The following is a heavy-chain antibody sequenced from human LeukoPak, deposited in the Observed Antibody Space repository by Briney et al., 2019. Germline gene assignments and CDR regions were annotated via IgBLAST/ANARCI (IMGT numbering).Heavy chain of an antibody. Sequence: TPGGSLRLSCAASGFTFSSYSMTWVRQAPGKGLEWVSSISSSSSYIYYADSVKGRFTISRDNSKNTLYLQMNSLRAEDTAVYYCAKVAYYYDSSGYCLDYWGQGTLVTVSS. J-gene: IGHJ4*02. V-gene: IGHV3-21*04. CDR3: AKVAYYYDSSGYCLDY. CDR2: ISSSSSYI. CDR1: GFTFSSYS. D-gene: IGHD3-22*01.